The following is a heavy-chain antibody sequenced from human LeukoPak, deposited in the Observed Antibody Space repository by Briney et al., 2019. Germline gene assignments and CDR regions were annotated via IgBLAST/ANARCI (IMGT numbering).Heavy chain of an antibody. CDR1: GGSISSYY. CDR2: IYYSGST. V-gene: IGHV4-59*01. CDR3: ARVNYYGSGSYYWYWFDP. J-gene: IGHJ5*02. D-gene: IGHD3-10*01. Sequence: SETLSLTCTVSGGSISSYYWSWIRQPPGKGLEWIGYIYYSGSTNYNPSLKSRVTISVDTSKNQFSLKLSSVTAADTAVYYCARVNYYGSGSYYWYWFDPWGQGTLVTVSS.